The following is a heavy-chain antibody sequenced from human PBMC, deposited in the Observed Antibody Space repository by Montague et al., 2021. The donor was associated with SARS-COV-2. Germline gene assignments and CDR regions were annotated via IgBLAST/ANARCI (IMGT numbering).Heavy chain of an antibody. CDR2: FDPEDGET. D-gene: IGHD4-17*01. CDR3: ATSRRSLLSEY. CDR1: GYTLSEVS. J-gene: IGHJ4*02. V-gene: IGHV1-24*01. Sequence: SVKVSCKVSGYTLSEVSMHWVRQAPGKGLEWMGGFDPEDGETIYAQRFQGRVTMTEDTSTDTAYMELSSLRSEDSGVYYCATSRRSLLSEYWGQGTLVTVSS.